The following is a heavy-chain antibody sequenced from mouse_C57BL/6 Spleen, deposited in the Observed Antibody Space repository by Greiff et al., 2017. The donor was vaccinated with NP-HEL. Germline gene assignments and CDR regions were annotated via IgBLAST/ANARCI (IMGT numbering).Heavy chain of an antibody. CDR1: GFTFSSYG. V-gene: IGHV5-6*01. Sequence: EVQGVESGGDLVKPGGSLKLSCAASGFTFSSYGMSWVRQTPDKRLEWVATISSGGSYTYYPDSVKGRFTISSDNAKNTLYLQMSSLKSEDTAMYYCARADRDEVSWFAYWGQGTLVTVSA. CDR3: ARADRDEVSWFAY. J-gene: IGHJ3*01. CDR2: ISSGGSYT.